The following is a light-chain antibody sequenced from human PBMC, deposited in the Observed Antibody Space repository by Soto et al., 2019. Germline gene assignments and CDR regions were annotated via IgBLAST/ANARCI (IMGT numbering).Light chain of an antibody. V-gene: IGLV2-23*01. CDR2: EGS. CDR3: CSYAGSSTHVV. J-gene: IGLJ2*01. CDR1: SSDVGSYNL. Sequence: QSVLTQPASVSGSPGQSITISCTGTSSDVGSYNLVSWYQQHPGKAPKLMIYEGSKRPSGVSNRFSGSKSGNTASLTISGLPAEDEADYYCCSYAGSSTHVVFGGGTKVTVL.